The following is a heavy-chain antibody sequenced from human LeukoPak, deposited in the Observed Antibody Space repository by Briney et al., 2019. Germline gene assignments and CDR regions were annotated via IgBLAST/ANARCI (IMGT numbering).Heavy chain of an antibody. CDR2: IFYGGST. CDR1: GDSISSSSFY. CDR3: ASRSTSGSGSYLY. Sequence: SETLSLTCTVSGDSISSSSFYWDWIRQPPGKGLEWIESIFYGGSTYYNPSLRSRVTISVDTSKNQFSLRLSSVTAADTAVYYCASRSTSGSGSYLYWGQGTLVTVSS. V-gene: IGHV4-39*01. J-gene: IGHJ4*02. D-gene: IGHD3-10*01.